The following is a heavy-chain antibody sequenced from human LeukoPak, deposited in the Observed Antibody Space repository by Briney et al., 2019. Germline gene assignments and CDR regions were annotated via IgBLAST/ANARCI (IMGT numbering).Heavy chain of an antibody. CDR2: IYYSGSS. J-gene: IGHJ4*02. CDR1: GGSTRNDY. V-gene: IGHV4-59*01. CDR3: ARGGSSGRSDY. Sequence: PSETLSLTCTVSGGSTRNDYWSWIRQPPGKGLEWIGYIYYSGSSNYNPSLKSRVTISVDTSRNQFSLKLRSVTAADTAVYYCARGGSSGRSDYWGQGTLVTVSS. D-gene: IGHD6-19*01.